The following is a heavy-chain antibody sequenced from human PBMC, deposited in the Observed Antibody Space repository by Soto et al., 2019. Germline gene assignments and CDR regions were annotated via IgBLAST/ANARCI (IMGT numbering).Heavy chain of an antibody. CDR2: ISSRSSEI. CDR3: ARGDGAVGAAIDI. D-gene: IGHD2-15*01. V-gene: IGHV3-11*06. Sequence: PGGSLRLSCVVPGFTFSDHYMNWVRQAPGKGLQWVAYISSRSSEINYADPVKGRFTISRDNAKNSVFLHMTSLTAEDTGVYFCARGDGAVGAAIDIWGQGTLVTVSS. J-gene: IGHJ4*02. CDR1: GFTFSDHY.